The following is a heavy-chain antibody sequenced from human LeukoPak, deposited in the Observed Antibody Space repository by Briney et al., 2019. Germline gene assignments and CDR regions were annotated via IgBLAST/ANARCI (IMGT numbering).Heavy chain of an antibody. CDR3: AAGSGGSEGY. J-gene: IGHJ4*02. CDR2: IRGDGSMT. Sequence: GGSLRLSCAASEFTFSAYWMHWVRQAPGKGLVWVSRIRGDGSMTNYADSVKGRFTISRDNAKNTLYLQMNSLRLEDTAVYYCAAGSGGSEGYWGQGTLVTVSS. D-gene: IGHD3-10*01. CDR1: EFTFSAYW. V-gene: IGHV3-74*01.